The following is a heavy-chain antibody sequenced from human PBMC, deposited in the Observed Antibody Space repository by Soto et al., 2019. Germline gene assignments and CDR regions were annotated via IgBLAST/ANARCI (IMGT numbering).Heavy chain of an antibody. D-gene: IGHD1-26*01. V-gene: IGHV3-48*01. CDR3: AQKAASWALLLRP. CDR1: GFTFSSYS. Sequence: EVQLVESGGGLVQPGGSLRLSCAASGFTFSSYSMNWVRQAPGKGLEWVSYISSSSSTIYYADSVKGRFTISRDNSKNLLDMQMNSLKPEDTSVYYCAQKAASWALLLRPWGQGTLVTVSS. CDR2: ISSSSSTI. J-gene: IGHJ5*02.